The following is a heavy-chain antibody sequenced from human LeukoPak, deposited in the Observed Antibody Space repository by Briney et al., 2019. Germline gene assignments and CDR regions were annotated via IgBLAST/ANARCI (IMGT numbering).Heavy chain of an antibody. Sequence: SETLSLTCAVYGGSFSGYYWSWIRQPPGKGLEWIGEVNHSGSTNYNPSLKSRVTISVDTSKNQFSLKLSSVTAADTAVYYCASLEPPYYYDSSGPAEGMDVWGQGTTVTVSS. D-gene: IGHD3-22*01. CDR3: ASLEPPYYYDSSGPAEGMDV. CDR1: GGSFSGYY. V-gene: IGHV4-34*01. CDR2: VNHSGST. J-gene: IGHJ6*02.